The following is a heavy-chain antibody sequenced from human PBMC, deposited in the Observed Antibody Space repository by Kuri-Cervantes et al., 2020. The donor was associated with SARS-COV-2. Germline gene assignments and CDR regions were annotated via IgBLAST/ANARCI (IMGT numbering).Heavy chain of an antibody. V-gene: IGHV3-7*01. CDR1: GFTLSSYW. D-gene: IGHD6-6*01. CDR3: ARDPRYSSSWLDY. CDR2: IKQDGSEK. Sequence: GGSLRLSCAASGFTLSSYWMSWVRQAPGKGLEWVANIKQDGSEKYYVDSVKGRFTISRDNAKNSLYLQMNSLRAEDTAVYYCARDPRYSSSWLDYWGQGTLVTVSS. J-gene: IGHJ4*02.